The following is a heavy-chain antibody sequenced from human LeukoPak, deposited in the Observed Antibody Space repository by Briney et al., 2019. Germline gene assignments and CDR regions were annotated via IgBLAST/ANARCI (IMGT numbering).Heavy chain of an antibody. CDR3: ASWCSSISCYGHYYMDV. V-gene: IGHV4-31*03. Sequence: SETLSLTCTVSGGSISSGGYYWSWIRQHPGKGLEWIGYIYYSGSTYYNPSLKSRVTISVDTSKNQFSLKLSSVTAADTAVYYCASWCSSISCYGHYYMDVWGKGTTVTVSS. J-gene: IGHJ6*03. CDR2: IYYSGST. D-gene: IGHD2-2*01. CDR1: GGSISSGGYY.